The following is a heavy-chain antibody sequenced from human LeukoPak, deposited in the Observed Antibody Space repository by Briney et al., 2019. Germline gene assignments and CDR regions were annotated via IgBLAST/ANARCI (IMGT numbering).Heavy chain of an antibody. V-gene: IGHV1-69*13. D-gene: IGHD5-18*01. CDR3: ARARDTAYYYYYYGMDV. CDR1: GGTFSSYA. J-gene: IGHJ6*02. Sequence: SVKVSCKASGGTFSSYAISWVRQAPGQGLEWMGGIIPIFGTANYAQKFQGRVTITADESTSTAYMELSSLRSEDTAVYYCARARDTAYYYYYYGMDVWGQGTTVTVSS. CDR2: IIPIFGTA.